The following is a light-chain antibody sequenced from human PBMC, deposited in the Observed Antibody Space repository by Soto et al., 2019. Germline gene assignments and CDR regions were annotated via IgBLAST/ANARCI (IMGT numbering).Light chain of an antibody. J-gene: IGLJ3*02. Sequence: QSALTQPPSASGSPGQSVTISCTGTSSDVGGYNYVSWYQQYPGKAPKLMISEVSKRPSGVPDRFSGSKSGNTASLTVSGLQAEDEADYYCASYAGTFWVFGGGTKLTV. CDR2: EVS. V-gene: IGLV2-8*01. CDR3: ASYAGTFWV. CDR1: SSDVGGYNY.